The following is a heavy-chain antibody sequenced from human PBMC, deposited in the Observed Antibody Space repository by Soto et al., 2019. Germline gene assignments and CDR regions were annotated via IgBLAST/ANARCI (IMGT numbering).Heavy chain of an antibody. V-gene: IGHV1-8*01. Sequence: ASVKVSWKASGYIFTNYDINWVRQATGQGLEYLGWINPNSGNTGYVQKFQGRVTMTRNTSLNTAYMELRSLRSDDTAVYYCARESPPADYWGQGTLVTVSS. CDR1: GYIFTNYD. CDR2: INPNSGNT. CDR3: ARESPPADY. J-gene: IGHJ4*02.